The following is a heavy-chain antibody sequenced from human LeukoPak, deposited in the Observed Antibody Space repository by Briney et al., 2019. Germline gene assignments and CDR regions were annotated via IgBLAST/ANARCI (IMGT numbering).Heavy chain of an antibody. CDR3: ARVSSYYYYMDV. CDR2: IYYSGST. CDR1: GGSTSSSSYY. J-gene: IGHJ6*03. V-gene: IGHV4-39*07. Sequence: SETLSLTCTVSGGSTSSSSYYWGWIRQPPGKGLEWIGSIYYSGSTYYNPSLKSRVTISVDTSKNQFSLKLSSVTAADTAVYYCARVSSYYYYMDVWGKGTTVTVSS.